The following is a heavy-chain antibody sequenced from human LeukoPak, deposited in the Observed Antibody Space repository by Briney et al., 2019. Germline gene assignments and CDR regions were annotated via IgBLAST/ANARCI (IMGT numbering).Heavy chain of an antibody. J-gene: IGHJ1*01. CDR1: GYTFTGYY. Sequence: ASVKVSCKASGYTFTGYYMHWVRQAPGQGREWMGWINPNSGCTNYAQKFQGWVTMTRDASISTASMELRRLRSDDTAVYYCARSIAAAGTAAFQHWGQGTLVTVSS. CDR2: INPNSGCT. V-gene: IGHV1-2*04. CDR3: ARSIAAAGTAAFQH. D-gene: IGHD6-13*01.